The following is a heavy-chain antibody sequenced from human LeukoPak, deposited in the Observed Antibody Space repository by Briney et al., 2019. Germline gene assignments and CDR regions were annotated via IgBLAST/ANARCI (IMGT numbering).Heavy chain of an antibody. V-gene: IGHV3-21*01. J-gene: IGHJ6*03. D-gene: IGHD3-3*01. CDR2: ISSSSSYI. CDR1: GFTFSSYS. CDR3: AKLGDLEWLLSERYYMDV. Sequence: GGSLRLSCAASGFTFSSYSMNWVRQAPGKGLEWVSSISSSSSYIYYAHSVKGLFTISRDSAKNSLYVQMNSLRGEDTAVYYFAKLGDLEWLLSERYYMDVWGKGTTVTVSS.